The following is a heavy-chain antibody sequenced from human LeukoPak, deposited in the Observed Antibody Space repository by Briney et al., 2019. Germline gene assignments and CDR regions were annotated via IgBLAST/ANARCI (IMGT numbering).Heavy chain of an antibody. Sequence: ASVKVSCKVSGYTLTELSMHLVRQAPGKGLEWMGGFDPEDGETIYAQKFQGRVTMTEDTSTDTAYMELSSLRSEDTAVYYCATDRPIYYYDSSGYYNYWGQGTLVTVSS. J-gene: IGHJ4*02. CDR3: ATDRPIYYYDSSGYYNY. V-gene: IGHV1-24*01. D-gene: IGHD3-22*01. CDR1: GYTLTELS. CDR2: FDPEDGET.